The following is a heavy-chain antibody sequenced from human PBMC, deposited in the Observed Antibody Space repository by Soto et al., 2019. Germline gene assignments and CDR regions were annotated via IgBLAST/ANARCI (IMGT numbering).Heavy chain of an antibody. Sequence: GGSLRLSCAASGFTFSSYAMSWVRQVPGKGLEWVSTIGGSADDTYYADSVKGRFTISRDISKNTLYLQMNSLRAEDTAVYFCAKDLIAMVRGIPANWFGSWGQGTLVTVSS. J-gene: IGHJ5*01. V-gene: IGHV3-23*01. CDR2: IGGSADDT. CDR1: GFTFSSYA. D-gene: IGHD3-10*01. CDR3: AKDLIAMVRGIPANWFGS.